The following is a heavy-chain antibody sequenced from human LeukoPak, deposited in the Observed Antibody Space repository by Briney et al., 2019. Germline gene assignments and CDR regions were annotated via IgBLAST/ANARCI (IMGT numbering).Heavy chain of an antibody. J-gene: IGHJ4*02. CDR3: ARILSGITIFGVVTLSNYYFDY. Sequence: PSETLSLTCAVYGGSFSGYYWSWIRQPPGKGLEWIGEINHSGSTNYNPSLKSRVTISVDTSKNQFSLKLSSVTAADTAVYYCARILSGITIFGVVTLSNYYFDYWGQGTLVTVSS. CDR2: INHSGST. CDR1: GGSFSGYY. V-gene: IGHV4-34*01. D-gene: IGHD3-3*01.